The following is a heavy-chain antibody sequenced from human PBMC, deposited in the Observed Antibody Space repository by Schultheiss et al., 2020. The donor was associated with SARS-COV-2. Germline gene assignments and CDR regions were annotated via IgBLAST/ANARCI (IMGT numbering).Heavy chain of an antibody. CDR1: GFTFSSYG. CDR3: SMIVVVPAAHIPYYYYGMDV. V-gene: IGHV3-30*03. CDR2: ISSDGSNK. D-gene: IGHD2-2*01. J-gene: IGHJ6*02. Sequence: GESLKISCAASGFTFSSYGMHWVRQAPGKGLEWVAVISSDGSNKYYADSVKGRFTISRDNSKNTLYLQMNSLRAEDTAVYYCSMIVVVPAAHIPYYYYGMDVWGQGTTVTVSS.